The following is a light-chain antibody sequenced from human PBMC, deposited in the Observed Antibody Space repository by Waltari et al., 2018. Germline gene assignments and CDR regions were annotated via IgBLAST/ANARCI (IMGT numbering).Light chain of an antibody. J-gene: IGLJ2*01. Sequence: SALTQPASVSGSPGQASTIACSGTSSEVGGDDYCSWYQQHPGKAPKLMIYDVRHRHAGVPDRFSGAKSGNTASLTISGRQAEDEADYYCSSYTSSSTLVFCGGTKLTVL. CDR1: SSEVGGDDY. CDR3: SSYTSSSTLV. CDR2: DVR. V-gene: IGLV2-14*03.